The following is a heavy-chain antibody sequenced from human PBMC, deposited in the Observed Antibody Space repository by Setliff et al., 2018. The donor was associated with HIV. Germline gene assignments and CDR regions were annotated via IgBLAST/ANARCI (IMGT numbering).Heavy chain of an antibody. D-gene: IGHD1-26*01. Sequence: PSETLSLTCTVSGGSISSGSYYWSWIRQPAGKGLEWIGRIYTSGSTNYNPSLKSRVTVSVDTSKNQFSLKLGSVTAADTAVYYCARIGEWELLKGRAFDIWGQGTMVTVSS. CDR2: IYTSGST. J-gene: IGHJ3*02. V-gene: IGHV4-61*02. CDR1: GGSISSGSYY. CDR3: ARIGEWELLKGRAFDI.